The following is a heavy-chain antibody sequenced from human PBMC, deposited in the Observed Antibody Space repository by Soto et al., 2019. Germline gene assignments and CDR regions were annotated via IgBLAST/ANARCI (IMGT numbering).Heavy chain of an antibody. J-gene: IGHJ4*02. CDR2: VDGSGAAP. V-gene: IGHV3-23*01. CDR1: GFTFINHA. CDR3: AKWEVFVTGHLATQSSLDS. Sequence: PWGSLRLSCATSGFTFINHAMTWVRQAPGKAPQWVATVDGSGAAPFYAESVKGRFTISRDNSKNTLYLQMNSLRAEDTAVYFCAKWEVFVTGHLATQSSLDSWGQGTLVTVSS. D-gene: IGHD3-9*01.